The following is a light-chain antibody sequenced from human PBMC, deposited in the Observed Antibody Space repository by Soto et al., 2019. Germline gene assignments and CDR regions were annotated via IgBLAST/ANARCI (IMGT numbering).Light chain of an antibody. Sequence: QSALTQPASVSGSPGQSITISCTGTSSDVGGYNSVSWYQQHPGKAPKLMIYDVSDRPSGVSNRFSGSKSGTTASLTISGLQAEDEADYYCTSYTNSNTLELFGTGTKLTVL. CDR1: SSDVGGYNS. CDR2: DVS. CDR3: TSYTNSNTLEL. J-gene: IGLJ1*01. V-gene: IGLV2-14*03.